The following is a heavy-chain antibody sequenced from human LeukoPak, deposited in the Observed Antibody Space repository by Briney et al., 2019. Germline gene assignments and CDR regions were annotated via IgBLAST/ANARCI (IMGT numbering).Heavy chain of an antibody. V-gene: IGHV3-30*02. D-gene: IGHD6-19*01. J-gene: IGHJ4*02. CDR2: IWYDGGNK. Sequence: GGSLRLSCAASGFTFSSYGMHWVRQAPGKGLEWVAVIWYDGGNKYYADSVKGRYTISRDNSKNTLYLQMNSLRAEDTAVYYCAKDLTTLYSSGSSDYWGQGTLVTVSS. CDR3: AKDLTTLYSSGSSDY. CDR1: GFTFSSYG.